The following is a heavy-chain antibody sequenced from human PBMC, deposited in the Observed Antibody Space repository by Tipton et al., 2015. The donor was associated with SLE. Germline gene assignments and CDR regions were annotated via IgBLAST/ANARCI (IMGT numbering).Heavy chain of an antibody. Sequence: TLSLTCAVYGGSFSGYYWSWIRQPPGKGLEWIGEINHSGSTNYNPSLKSRVTISVDTSKNQFSLKLSSVTAADTAVYYCARVLTYCGGDCYLGDAFDIWGQGTMVTVSS. J-gene: IGHJ3*02. D-gene: IGHD2-21*02. CDR2: INHSGST. CDR3: ARVLTYCGGDCYLGDAFDI. V-gene: IGHV4-34*01. CDR1: GGSFSGYY.